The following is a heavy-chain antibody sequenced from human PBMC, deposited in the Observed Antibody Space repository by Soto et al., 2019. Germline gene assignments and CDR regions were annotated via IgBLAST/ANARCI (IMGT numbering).Heavy chain of an antibody. D-gene: IGHD4-17*01. J-gene: IGHJ4*02. V-gene: IGHV3-13*05. CDR1: GFTFRNYD. CDR2: ISAAGDP. CDR3: VHDADYEDY. Sequence: EVQLVESGGGLVQPGGSLRLSCEASGFTFRNYDMHWVRQGTGKGLEWVSGISAAGDPDYADSVEGRFTISRDNSKNTLYLQMNSLTAEDAAVYYCVHDADYEDYWGQGTLVTVSS.